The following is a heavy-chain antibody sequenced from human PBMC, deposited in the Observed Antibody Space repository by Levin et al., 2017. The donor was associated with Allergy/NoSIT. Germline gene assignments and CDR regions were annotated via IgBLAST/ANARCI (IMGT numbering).Heavy chain of an antibody. J-gene: IGHJ4*02. V-gene: IGHV1-2*02. D-gene: IGHD2/OR15-2a*01. CDR2: INPNTGAA. Sequence: GESLKISCKASGYIFTGYYMYWVRQAPGQGLEWVGWINPNTGAADYAQKFQGRVTMTRDTSISPAYMELSRLRSDDTAVYYCARGFLARESTTTGPGFWGQGSLVTVSS. CDR3: ARGFLARESTTTGPGF. CDR1: GYIFTGYY.